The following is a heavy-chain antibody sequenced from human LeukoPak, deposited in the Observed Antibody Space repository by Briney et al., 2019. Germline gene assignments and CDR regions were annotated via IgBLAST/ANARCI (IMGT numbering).Heavy chain of an antibody. V-gene: IGHV5-51*01. D-gene: IGHD3-10*01. Sequence: GESLKISCKGSGYSFTSYWIGWVRQMPGKGLEWMGIIYPGDSDTRYSPSFQGQVTISADKSISTAYLQWSSLKASDTAMYYCARLREFGELLEYYFDYWGQGTLVTVSS. J-gene: IGHJ4*02. CDR1: GYSFTSYW. CDR3: ARLREFGELLEYYFDY. CDR2: IYPGDSDT.